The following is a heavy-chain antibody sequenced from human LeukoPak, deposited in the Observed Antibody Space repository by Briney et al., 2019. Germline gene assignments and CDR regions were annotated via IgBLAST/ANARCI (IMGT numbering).Heavy chain of an antibody. CDR2: VAKDGGHK. D-gene: IGHD4-11*01. J-gene: IGHJ2*01. Sequence: GGSLRLSRVASGFTFSDYGIQWVRQAPGKGLEWVAVVAKDGGHKVYSDSVKGRLSISRDNSKNTAFLQMDSLRTEDAAVYFCAREHSHSNWFFDLWGPGTPVTVSS. V-gene: IGHV3-30*03. CDR3: AREHSHSNWFFDL. CDR1: GFTFSDYG.